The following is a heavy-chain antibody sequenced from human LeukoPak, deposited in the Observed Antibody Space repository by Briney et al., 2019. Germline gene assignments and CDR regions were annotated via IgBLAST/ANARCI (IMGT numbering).Heavy chain of an antibody. Sequence: GGSLRLSCAASGFTFSSYAMHWVRQAPGKGLEWVAVISYDGSNKYYADSVKGRFTISRDNSKNTLYLQMNSLRAEDTAVYYCARAWELRGLTAFDIWGQGTMVTVSS. CDR2: ISYDGSNK. CDR1: GFTFSSYA. V-gene: IGHV3-30*04. CDR3: ARAWELRGLTAFDI. D-gene: IGHD1-26*01. J-gene: IGHJ3*02.